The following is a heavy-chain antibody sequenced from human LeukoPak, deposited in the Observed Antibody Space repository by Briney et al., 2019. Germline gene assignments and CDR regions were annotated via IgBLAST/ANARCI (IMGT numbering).Heavy chain of an antibody. CDR1: GFTFSSYS. J-gene: IGHJ4*02. V-gene: IGHV3-21*01. D-gene: IGHD1-14*01. CDR2: ISSSSSYI. CDR3: VRDLTGTFDY. Sequence: PGGSLRLSCAASGFTFSSYSMNWVRQAPGKGLEWVSSISSSSSYIYYADSVKGRFTISRDHAKNSMYLQMNSLRAEDTAVYYCVRDLTGTFDYWGQGTPVTVSS.